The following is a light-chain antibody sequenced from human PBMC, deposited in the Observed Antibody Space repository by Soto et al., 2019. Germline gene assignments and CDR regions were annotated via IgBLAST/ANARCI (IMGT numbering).Light chain of an antibody. Sequence: DIQMTQSPSSLSASVGDGVTITCRASQSITYYLNWYQQKPGKAPKLLIYAASTVQSGVPSRFSGSGSGTDFTLTIRNLQPEDFATYYCQQSSSTPLTFGQGTNIEIK. J-gene: IGKJ2*01. CDR1: QSITYY. CDR2: AAS. CDR3: QQSSSTPLT. V-gene: IGKV1-39*01.